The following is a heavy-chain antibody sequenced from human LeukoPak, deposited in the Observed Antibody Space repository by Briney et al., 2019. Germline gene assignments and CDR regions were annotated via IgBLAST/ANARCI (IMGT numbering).Heavy chain of an antibody. Sequence: DSVKVSCKASGYTFTSNYIYWVRQAPGQGLEWMGRINPSGGSTSYTQKFQGRVTMTRDTSTSTVYMELSSLRSEDTAVYYCARRQGSQNDYWGQGTLVTVSS. CDR3: ARRQGSQNDY. D-gene: IGHD3-10*01. CDR2: INPSGGST. J-gene: IGHJ4*02. CDR1: GYTFTSNY. V-gene: IGHV1-46*01.